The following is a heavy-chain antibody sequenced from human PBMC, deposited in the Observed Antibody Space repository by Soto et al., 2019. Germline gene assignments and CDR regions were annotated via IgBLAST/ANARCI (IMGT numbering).Heavy chain of an antibody. CDR1: GFTFSSYA. Sequence: QVQLVESGGGVVQPGRSLRLSCAASGFTFSSYAMHWVRQAPGKGLEWVAVISYDGSNKYYADSVKGRFTISRDNSKNTLYLRMNSLRAEDTAVYYCARVGGGVGATGWGQGTLVTVSS. D-gene: IGHD1-26*01. J-gene: IGHJ4*02. CDR3: ARVGGGVGATG. CDR2: ISYDGSNK. V-gene: IGHV3-30-3*01.